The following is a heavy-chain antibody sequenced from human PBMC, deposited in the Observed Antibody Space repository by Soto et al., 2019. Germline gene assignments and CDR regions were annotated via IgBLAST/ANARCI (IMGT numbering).Heavy chain of an antibody. J-gene: IGHJ4*02. CDR3: ARDAQIGRGYSVYDTY. Sequence: GASVKVSCKTSGGTFSSYAISWVRQAPGQGLEWMGGITPLLGAADYAQKFQGRVSIISDESTTTVYMELRSLKSDDTAMYYCARDAQIGRGYSVYDTYWGQGALVTVSS. D-gene: IGHD5-12*01. CDR1: GGTFSSYA. CDR2: ITPLLGAA. V-gene: IGHV1-69*13.